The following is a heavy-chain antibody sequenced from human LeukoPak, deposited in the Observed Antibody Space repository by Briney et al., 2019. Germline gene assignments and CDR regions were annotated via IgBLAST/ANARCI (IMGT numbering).Heavy chain of an antibody. CDR2: ISYDGSNK. Sequence: PGGSLRLSCAASGFTFRNYGMHWVRQAPGKGLEWVAVISYDGSNKYYADSVKGRFTISRDNSKRTLFLQTDSLRGEDTAVYYCANGGYYSLDSWGQRTLVTVPS. CDR3: ANGGYYSLDS. J-gene: IGHJ4*02. V-gene: IGHV3-30*18. CDR1: GFTFRNYG. D-gene: IGHD2-15*01.